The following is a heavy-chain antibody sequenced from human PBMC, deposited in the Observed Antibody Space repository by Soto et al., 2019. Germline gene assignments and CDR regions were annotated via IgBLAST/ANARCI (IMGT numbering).Heavy chain of an antibody. Sequence: SETLSLTCAVYGGSFSGYYWSWIRQPPGKGLEWIGEINHSGSTNYNPSLKSRVTISVDTSRNQFSLKLSSVTAADTAVYYCASTHRLGYCSGGSCSGGRGYSYGYDYWGQGTLVTVSS. CDR1: GGSFSGYY. CDR2: INHSGST. D-gene: IGHD2-15*01. J-gene: IGHJ4*02. V-gene: IGHV4-34*01. CDR3: ASTHRLGYCSGGSCSGGRGYSYGYDY.